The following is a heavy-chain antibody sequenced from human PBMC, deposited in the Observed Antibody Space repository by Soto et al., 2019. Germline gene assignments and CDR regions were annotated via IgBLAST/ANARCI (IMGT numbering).Heavy chain of an antibody. CDR1: GFTFSSYA. V-gene: IGHV3-23*01. CDR3: AKDGPRGYSYGIMVL. J-gene: IGHJ4*02. D-gene: IGHD5-18*01. CDR2: ISGSGGST. Sequence: PGGSLRLSCAASGFTFSSYAMSWFRQAPGKGLEWVSAISGSGGSTYYADSVKGRFTISRDNSKNTLYLQMNSLRAEDTAVYYCAKDGPRGYSYGIMVLWGQGTLVTVSS.